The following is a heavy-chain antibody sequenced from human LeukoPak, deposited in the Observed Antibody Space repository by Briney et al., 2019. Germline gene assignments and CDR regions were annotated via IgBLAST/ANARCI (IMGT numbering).Heavy chain of an antibody. D-gene: IGHD3-22*01. CDR3: AGAYLYYYDSSGDP. CDR1: GYKFISYG. Sequence: ASVKVSCKASGYKFISYGFSWVRQAPGQGLEWMGWISAYNGNTNYAQKFQGRVTITTDESTSTAYMELSSLRSEDTAVYYCAGAYLYYYDSSGDPWGQGTLVTVSS. V-gene: IGHV1-18*01. J-gene: IGHJ5*02. CDR2: ISAYNGNT.